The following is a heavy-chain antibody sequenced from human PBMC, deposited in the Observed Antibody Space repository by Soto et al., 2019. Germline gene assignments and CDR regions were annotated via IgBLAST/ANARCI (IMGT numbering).Heavy chain of an antibody. J-gene: IGHJ6*02. V-gene: IGHV1-69*12. CDR3: ARPSAALYYCYGMDV. D-gene: IGHD2-2*01. Sequence: QVQLVQSGAEVKKPGSSVKVSCKASGGTFSSYAISWVRQAPGQGLEWMGGVIPIFGTANYAQKFQGRVTITADEYTSTAYMELSSLRSEDTALYYCARPSAALYYCYGMDVWGQGTTVTVSS. CDR2: VIPIFGTA. CDR1: GGTFSSYA.